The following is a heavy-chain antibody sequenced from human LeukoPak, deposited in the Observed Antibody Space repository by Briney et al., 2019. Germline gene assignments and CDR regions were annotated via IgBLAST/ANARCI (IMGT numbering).Heavy chain of an antibody. D-gene: IGHD1-26*01. V-gene: IGHV4-34*01. CDR2: INHSGST. Sequence: PSETLSLTCAVYGGSFSGYYWSWIRQPPGKGLEWIGEINHSGSTNYNPSLKSRVTISVDTSKNQFSLKMNSMTAADTAVYYCARHPTKWELRLSLDYWGQGILVTVSS. J-gene: IGHJ4*02. CDR1: GGSFSGYY. CDR3: ARHPTKWELRLSLDY.